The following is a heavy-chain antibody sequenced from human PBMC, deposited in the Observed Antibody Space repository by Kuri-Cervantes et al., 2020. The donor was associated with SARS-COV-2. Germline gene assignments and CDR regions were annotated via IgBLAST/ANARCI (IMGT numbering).Heavy chain of an antibody. V-gene: IGHV3-11*04. CDR1: GFTFSGYY. CDR3: ARDEGGYCGSTSCYRGVDY. J-gene: IGHJ4*02. D-gene: IGHD2-2*02. Sequence: GGSLRLSCAASGFTFSGYYMRWIRLAPGKGLECVSYISSSGSTRYYADSVKGRFTITRDNAKNSLYLQMHSLRDEDTAVYYCARDEGGYCGSTSCYRGVDYWGQGTLVTVSS. CDR2: ISSSGSTR.